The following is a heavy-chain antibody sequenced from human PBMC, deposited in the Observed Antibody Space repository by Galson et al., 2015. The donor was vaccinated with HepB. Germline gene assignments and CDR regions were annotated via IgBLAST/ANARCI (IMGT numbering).Heavy chain of an antibody. CDR3: AKGAPGTTGTTAYYFDY. V-gene: IGHV3-23*01. CDR1: GFTFSSYA. D-gene: IGHD1-7*01. Sequence: SLRLSCAASGFTFSSYAMSWVRQAPGKGLEWVSAISGSGGSTYYADSVKGRFTISRDNSKNTLYLQMNSLRAEDTAVYYCAKGAPGTTGTTAYYFDYWGQGTLVTVSS. CDR2: ISGSGGST. J-gene: IGHJ4*02.